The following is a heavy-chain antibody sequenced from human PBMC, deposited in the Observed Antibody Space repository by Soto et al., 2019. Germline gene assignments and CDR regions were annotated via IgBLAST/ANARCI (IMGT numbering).Heavy chain of an antibody. J-gene: IGHJ4*02. CDR3: AAPAADTPNYFDF. CDR2: ISSSSSTI. CDR1: GFTFSNYG. V-gene: IGHV3-48*01. Sequence: EVQLVESGGGLVQPGGSLRLSCAASGFTFSNYGMNWVRQAPGKGLEWVSYISSSSSTIYYADSVKGRFTISRDNAKNSLYLQLNSLRAEDTAVYYCAAPAADTPNYFDFWGQGTLVTVSS. D-gene: IGHD6-25*01.